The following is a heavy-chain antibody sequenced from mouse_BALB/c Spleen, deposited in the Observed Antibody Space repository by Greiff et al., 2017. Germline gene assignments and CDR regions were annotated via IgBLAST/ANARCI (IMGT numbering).Heavy chain of an antibody. V-gene: IGHV3-2*02. CDR3: ASPFITTATWFAY. CDR2: ISYSGST. J-gene: IGHJ3*01. CDR1: GYSITSDYA. Sequence: EVQLQQSGPGLVKPSQSLSLTCTVTGYSITSDYAWNWIRQFPGNKLEWMGYISYSGSTSYNPSLKSRISITRDTSKNQFFLQLNSVTTEDTATYYCASPFITTATWFAYWGQGTLVTVSA. D-gene: IGHD1-2*01.